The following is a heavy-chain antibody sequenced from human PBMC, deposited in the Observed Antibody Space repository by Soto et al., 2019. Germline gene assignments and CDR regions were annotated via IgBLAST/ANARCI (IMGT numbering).Heavy chain of an antibody. J-gene: IGHJ6*02. CDR3: ASHSSLGGYCISTSCYGYYYGMDV. V-gene: IGHV1-69*12. D-gene: IGHD2-2*01. Sequence: QVQLVQSGAEVKKPGSSVKVSCKASGGTFSSYAISWVRQAPGQGLEWMGGIIPIFGTADYEQKFQGRVTITAHERTSTAYMELSILRSEGAAVYYCASHSSLGGYCISTSCYGYYYGMDVWGQGTMVTVSS. CDR1: GGTFSSYA. CDR2: IIPIFGTA.